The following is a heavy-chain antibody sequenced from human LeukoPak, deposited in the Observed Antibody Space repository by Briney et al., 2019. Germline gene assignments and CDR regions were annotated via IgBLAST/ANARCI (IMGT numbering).Heavy chain of an antibody. CDR1: GYTFTGYY. CDR3: AGRPDTAMVAIFDY. CDR2: INPSSGGT. Sequence: ASVKVSCKASGYTFTGYYMHWVRQAPGQGLEWMGWINPSSGGTNYAQKFQGRVTMTGDTSISTVYMELSRLTSDDTAVYFCAGRPDTAMVAIFDYWGQGTLVTISS. J-gene: IGHJ4*02. D-gene: IGHD5-18*01. V-gene: IGHV1-2*02.